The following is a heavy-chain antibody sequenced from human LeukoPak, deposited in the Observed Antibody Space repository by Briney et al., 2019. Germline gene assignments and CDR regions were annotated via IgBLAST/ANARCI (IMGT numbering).Heavy chain of an antibody. D-gene: IGHD2-15*01. CDR3: ARGRGLDY. J-gene: IGHJ4*01. V-gene: IGHV4-59*01. CDR2: IHSSGST. CDR1: GGSISSDY. Sequence: SETLSLTCTVSGGSISSDYWSWVRQPPGKGLEWIGYIHSSGSTNYNPSLKSRVTISVDTSKNEFSLKLSSVNAADTAVYYCARGRGLDYWGHGTLGTVAS.